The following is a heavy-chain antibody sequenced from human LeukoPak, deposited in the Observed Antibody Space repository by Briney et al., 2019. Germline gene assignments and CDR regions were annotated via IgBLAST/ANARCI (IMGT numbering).Heavy chain of an antibody. CDR1: GGSIRSGDYY. CDR3: AGDYCGSGSYYKVVY. V-gene: IGHV4-30-4*01. J-gene: IGHJ4*02. Sequence: SQTLSLTCTVSGGSIRSGDYYWSWIRQPPGKGLEWIGYIYYSGSTYYNPSLKSRVTISVDTSKNQFSLKLTSVTAADTAVYFCAGDYCGSGSYYKVVYWGQGTLVTVSS. CDR2: IYYSGST. D-gene: IGHD3-10*01.